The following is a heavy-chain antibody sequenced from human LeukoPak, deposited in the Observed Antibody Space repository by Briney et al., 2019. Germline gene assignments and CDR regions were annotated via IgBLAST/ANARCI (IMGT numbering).Heavy chain of an antibody. CDR1: GFTFSSYA. CDR3: AKDLNIVVVPASPFDY. J-gene: IGHJ4*02. Sequence: GGSLRLSCAASGFTFSSYAMSRVRQAPGKGLEWVSAISGSGGSTYYADSVKGRFTISRDNSKNTLYLQMNSLRAEDTAVYYCAKDLNIVVVPASPFDYWGQGTLVTISS. V-gene: IGHV3-23*01. CDR2: ISGSGGST. D-gene: IGHD2-2*01.